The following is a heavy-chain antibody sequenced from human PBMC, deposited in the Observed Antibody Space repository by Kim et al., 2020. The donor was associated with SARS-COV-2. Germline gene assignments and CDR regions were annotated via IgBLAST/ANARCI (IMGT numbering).Heavy chain of an antibody. D-gene: IGHD4-17*01. CDR2: ISWNSGSI. V-gene: IGHV3-9*01. J-gene: IGHJ5*02. CDR1: GFTFGDYA. Sequence: GGSLRLSCAASGFTFGDYAMHWVRQAPGKGLEWVSGISWNSGSIGYADSVKGRYTISRDNAKNSLYLQMNSLRAEDTALYYCAKDPQRYYYGDYIPPGGQPTRWFDPWGQGTLVTVSS. CDR3: AKDPQRYYYGDYIPPGGQPTRWFDP.